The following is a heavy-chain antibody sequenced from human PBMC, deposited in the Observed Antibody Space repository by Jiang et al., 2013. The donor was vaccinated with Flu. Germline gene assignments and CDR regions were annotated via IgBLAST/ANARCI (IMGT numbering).Heavy chain of an antibody. CDR1: GGTFSSYA. CDR2: IIPIFGTA. Sequence: SSVKVSCKASGGTFSSYAISWVRQAPGQGLEWMGGIIPIFGTANYAQKFQGRVTITADESTSTAYMELSSLRSEDTAVYYCAREVAAMVYFDYWGQGTLVTVSS. J-gene: IGHJ4*02. D-gene: IGHD5-18*01. CDR3: AREVAAMVYFDY. V-gene: IGHV1-69*01.